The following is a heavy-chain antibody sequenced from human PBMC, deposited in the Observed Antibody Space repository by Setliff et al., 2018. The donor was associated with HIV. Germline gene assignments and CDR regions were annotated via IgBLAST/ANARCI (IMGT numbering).Heavy chain of an antibody. D-gene: IGHD3-3*01. Sequence: PSETLSLTCAVYGGSLSGHYWSWIRQPPGKGLEWIGEINHSGSTNYNPSLKSRVTISVDTSKNQFSLKLSSVTAADTAVYYCATLPQGYDYFDYWGHGTLVTVSS. CDR1: GGSLSGHY. CDR2: INHSGST. CDR3: ATLPQGYDYFDY. J-gene: IGHJ4*01. V-gene: IGHV4-34*01.